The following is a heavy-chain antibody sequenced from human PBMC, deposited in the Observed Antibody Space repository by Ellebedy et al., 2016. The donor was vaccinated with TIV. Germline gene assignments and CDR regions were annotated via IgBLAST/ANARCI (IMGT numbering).Heavy chain of an antibody. CDR3: ARDSSYYDFWSGYYGLSGPSGMDV. V-gene: IGHV3-11*04. Sequence: GESLKISCAASGFTFSDHYMSWIRQAPGKGLEWVSYMRSSGSTIYYADSVKGRFTISRDNAKNSLYLQMNSLRAEDTAVYYCARDSSYYDFWSGYYGLSGPSGMDVWGQGTTVTVSS. J-gene: IGHJ6*02. CDR1: GFTFSDHY. D-gene: IGHD3-3*01. CDR2: MRSSGSTI.